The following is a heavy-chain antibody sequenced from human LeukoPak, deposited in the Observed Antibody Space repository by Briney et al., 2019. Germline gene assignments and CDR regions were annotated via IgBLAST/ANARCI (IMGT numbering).Heavy chain of an antibody. J-gene: IGHJ4*02. CDR1: GFTFSSYA. CDR2: ISGSGGST. Sequence: GGSLRLSCAASGFTFSSYAMSWVRQAPGKGLEWVSAISGSGGSTYYADSVRGRFTISRDNSKNTLYLQMNSLRAEDTAVYYCARHFIRGYSYGFDSWGQGTLVTVSS. CDR3: ARHFIRGYSYGFDS. V-gene: IGHV3-23*01. D-gene: IGHD5-18*01.